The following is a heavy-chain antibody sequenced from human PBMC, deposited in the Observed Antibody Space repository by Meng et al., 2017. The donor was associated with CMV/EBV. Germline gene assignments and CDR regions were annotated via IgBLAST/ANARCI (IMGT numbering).Heavy chain of an antibody. Sequence: ASVKVSCKASGYTFTSYYMHWVRQAPGQGLEWMGIINPSGGSTSYAQKFQGRVTMTRDTSTSTVYMELSSLRSEDTAVYYCASDCSSTSCFRVNYGMDVWGQGTTVTVSS. J-gene: IGHJ6*02. CDR1: GYTFTSYY. CDR3: ASDCSSTSCFRVNYGMDV. D-gene: IGHD2-2*01. CDR2: INPSGGST. V-gene: IGHV1-46*01.